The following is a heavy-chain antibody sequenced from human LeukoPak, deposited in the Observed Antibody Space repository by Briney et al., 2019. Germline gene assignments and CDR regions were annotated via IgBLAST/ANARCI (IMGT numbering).Heavy chain of an antibody. D-gene: IGHD1-7*01. V-gene: IGHV3-23*01. Sequence: PGGSLRLSCVASGFTFSTYAMRWVRQAPGKGLEGVSVISGGGYTTYYADSTKGRFSISRDISKSTLNLRMDSLRAEDTAVYYCARAEVGTAYFDSWGQGILVTVSS. J-gene: IGHJ4*02. CDR2: ISGGGYTT. CDR3: ARAEVGTAYFDS. CDR1: GFTFSTYA.